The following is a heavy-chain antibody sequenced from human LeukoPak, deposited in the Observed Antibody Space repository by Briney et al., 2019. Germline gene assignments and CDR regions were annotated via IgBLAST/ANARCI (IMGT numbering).Heavy chain of an antibody. D-gene: IGHD4-23*01. Sequence: GASVKVSCKASGGTFSSYAISWVRQAPGQGLEWMGGIIPIFGTANYAQKFQGRVTITADKSTSTAYMELSSLRSEDTAVYYCARSTTTTVVTPYNWFDPWGQGTLVTVSS. CDR2: IIPIFGTA. CDR1: GGTFSSYA. J-gene: IGHJ5*02. V-gene: IGHV1-69*06. CDR3: ARSTTTTVVTPYNWFDP.